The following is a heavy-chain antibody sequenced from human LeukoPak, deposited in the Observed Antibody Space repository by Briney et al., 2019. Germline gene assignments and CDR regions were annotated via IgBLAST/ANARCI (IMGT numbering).Heavy chain of an antibody. D-gene: IGHD5-24*01. CDR3: ARRRDGYNYLDY. CDR1: GFIFTNYW. CDR2: IYPADSDT. Sequence: GESLKISCQVSGFIFTNYWIGWVRQMPGKGLESMGLIYPADSDTTYSPSFQGQVTISADRSISTVYLQWSSLKASDTAMYYCARRRDGYNYLDYWGQGTLVTVSS. J-gene: IGHJ4*02. V-gene: IGHV5-51*01.